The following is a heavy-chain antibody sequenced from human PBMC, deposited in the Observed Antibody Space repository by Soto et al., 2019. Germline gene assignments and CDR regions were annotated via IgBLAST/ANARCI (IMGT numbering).Heavy chain of an antibody. D-gene: IGHD3-9*01. Sequence: PSETLSLTCTVSGGSISSYYWSWIRQPPGKGLEWIGYIYYSGSTNYNPSLKSRVTISVDTSKNQFSLKLSSVTAADTAVYYCAKKRYFDDNWFDHWGQGTLVTVSS. V-gene: IGHV4-59*01. CDR1: GGSISSYY. CDR2: IYYSGST. CDR3: AKKRYFDDNWFDH. J-gene: IGHJ5*02.